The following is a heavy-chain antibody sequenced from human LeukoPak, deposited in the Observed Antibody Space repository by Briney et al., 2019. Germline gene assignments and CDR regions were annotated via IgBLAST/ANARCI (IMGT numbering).Heavy chain of an antibody. J-gene: IGHJ3*02. CDR3: ARDISGLLAFDI. Sequence: SETLSLTCTVSGGSISSYYWSWIRQPPGKGLEWIGYIYYSGSTNYNPSLKSRVTISVDTSKNQFSLKLSSVTAADTAVYYCARDISGLLAFDIWGQGTMVTVSS. V-gene: IGHV4-59*01. CDR2: IYYSGST. D-gene: IGHD2-15*01. CDR1: GGSISSYY.